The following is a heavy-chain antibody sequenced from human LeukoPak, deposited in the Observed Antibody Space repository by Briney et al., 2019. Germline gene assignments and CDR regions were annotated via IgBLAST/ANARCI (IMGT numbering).Heavy chain of an antibody. CDR3: ARHDGGSTSCYDY. CDR1: GGSISSSRYY. D-gene: IGHD2-2*01. Sequence: SETLSLTCTVSGGSISSSRYYCGWIRQPPGKGRGWIGSISYRASTYYTPSLKSRATTYADTSKNQFSLKLSSVTAADTAVYYCARHDGGSTSCYDYWGQGTLVTVSS. CDR2: ISYRAST. J-gene: IGHJ4*02. V-gene: IGHV4-39*01.